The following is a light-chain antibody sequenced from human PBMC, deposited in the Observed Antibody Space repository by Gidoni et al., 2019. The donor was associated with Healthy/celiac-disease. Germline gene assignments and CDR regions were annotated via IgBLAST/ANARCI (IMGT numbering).Light chain of an antibody. CDR2: GAS. CDR3: QQYGSSPGYT. Sequence: IVLTQCPGTLSLSPGERATLSCRASQSVSSSYLAWYQQKPGQAPRLLIYGASSRATGIPDRFSGSGSGTDFTLTISRLEPEDFAVYYCQQYGSSPGYTFGQGTKLEIK. CDR1: QSVSSSY. J-gene: IGKJ2*01. V-gene: IGKV3-20*01.